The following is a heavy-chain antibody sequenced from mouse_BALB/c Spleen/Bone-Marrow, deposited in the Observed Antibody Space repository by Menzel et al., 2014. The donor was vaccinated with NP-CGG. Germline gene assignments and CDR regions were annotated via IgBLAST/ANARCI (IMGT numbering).Heavy chain of an antibody. CDR3: ARGGYYGSTYFDY. J-gene: IGHJ2*01. D-gene: IGHD1-1*01. Sequence: EVQRVESGPDLVKPSQSLSFPCTVTGYSITSGYNWHWIQQFPGNKLEWMGYIHYSGSTNYNPSLKSRISITRDTSKNQFFLHLNSVTTEDTATYYCARGGYYGSTYFDYWGQGTTLTVSS. V-gene: IGHV3-1*02. CDR1: GYSITSGYN. CDR2: IHYSGST.